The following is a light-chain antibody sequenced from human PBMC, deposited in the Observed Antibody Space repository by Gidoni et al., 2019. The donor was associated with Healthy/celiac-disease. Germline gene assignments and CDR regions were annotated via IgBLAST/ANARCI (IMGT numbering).Light chain of an antibody. V-gene: IGKV2-28*01. CDR1: QSLLHSNGYNY. J-gene: IGKJ2*01. CDR2: LGS. CDR3: MQALQTPRT. Sequence: IVMTQSPLSLPVTPGGPASISCRSSQSLLHSNGYNYLDWYLQKPGQSPQLLIYLGSNRASGVPDRFSGSGSGTDFTLKISRVEAEDVGGYYCMQALQTPRTFGQGTKLEIK.